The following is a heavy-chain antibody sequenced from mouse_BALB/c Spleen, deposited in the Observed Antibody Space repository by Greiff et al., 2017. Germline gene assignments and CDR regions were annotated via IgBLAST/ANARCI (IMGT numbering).Heavy chain of an antibody. CDR1: GFTFSSYA. D-gene: IGHD1-1*01. CDR3: ARDRDYYGSSCAMDY. CDR2: ISSGGSYT. V-gene: IGHV5-9-4*01. Sequence: EVQVVESGGGLVKPGGSLKLSCAASGFTFSSYAMSWVRQSPEKRLEWVAEISSGGSYTYYPDTVTGRFTISRDNAKNTLYLEMSSLRSEDTAMYYCARDRDYYGSSCAMDYWGQRTSVTVSS. J-gene: IGHJ4*01.